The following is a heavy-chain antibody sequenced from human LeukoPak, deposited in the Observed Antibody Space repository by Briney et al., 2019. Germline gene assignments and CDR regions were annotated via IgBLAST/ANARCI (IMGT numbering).Heavy chain of an antibody. CDR1: GFTFSTYE. D-gene: IGHD3-22*01. CDR3: VVITWDY. V-gene: IGHV3-48*03. Sequence: TGGSLRLSCAASGFTFSTYEMNWVRQAPGKGLEWVSYISSSGSTIYYADSVKGRFTISRDSAENSLYLQMNSLRAEDTAIYYCVVITWDYWGQGTLATVSS. CDR2: ISSSGSTI. J-gene: IGHJ4*02.